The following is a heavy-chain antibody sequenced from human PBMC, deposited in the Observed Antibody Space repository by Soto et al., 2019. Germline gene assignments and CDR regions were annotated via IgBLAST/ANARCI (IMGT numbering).Heavy chain of an antibody. CDR3: AREGITMVRGVITWGYYYGMDV. J-gene: IGHJ6*02. CDR2: INAGNGNT. CDR1: GYTFTSYA. V-gene: IGHV1-3*01. D-gene: IGHD3-10*01. Sequence: QVQLVQSGAEVKKPGASVKVSCKASGYTFTSYAMHWVRQAPGQRLEWMGWINAGNGNTKYSQKFQGRVTITRDTSASRAYMELSSLRSEDTAVYYCAREGITMVRGVITWGYYYGMDVWGQGTTVTVSS.